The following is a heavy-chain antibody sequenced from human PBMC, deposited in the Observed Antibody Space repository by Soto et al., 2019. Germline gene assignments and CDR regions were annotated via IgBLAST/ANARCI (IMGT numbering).Heavy chain of an antibody. CDR2: ISSNGVCI. Sequence: GGSLRLSCVASGFTFSYYYMTWIRQAPGKGLEWVSDISSNGVCIYYGDSVKGRFTISRDDAENSLHLQMNSLRAEDTAVYYCARLASLGHSYYFGMDVWGQGTTVTVSS. J-gene: IGHJ6*02. V-gene: IGHV3-11*01. CDR1: GFTFSYYY. CDR3: ARLASLGHSYYFGMDV.